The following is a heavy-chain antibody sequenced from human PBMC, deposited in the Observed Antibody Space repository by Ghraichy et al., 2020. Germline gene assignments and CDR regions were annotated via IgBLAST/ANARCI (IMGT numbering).Heavy chain of an antibody. CDR1: GGTFSSYA. CDR3: AREGYYYDSSGYYPFDY. D-gene: IGHD3-22*01. J-gene: IGHJ4*02. Sequence: SVKVSCKASGGTFSSYAISWVRQAPGQGLEWMGGIIPIFGTANYAQKFQGRVTITADKSTSTAYMELSSLRSEDTAVYYCAREGYYYDSSGYYPFDYWGQGTLVTVSS. V-gene: IGHV1-69*06. CDR2: IIPIFGTA.